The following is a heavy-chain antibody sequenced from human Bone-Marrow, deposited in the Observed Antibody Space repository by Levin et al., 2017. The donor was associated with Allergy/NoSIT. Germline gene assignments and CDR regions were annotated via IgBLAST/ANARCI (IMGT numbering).Heavy chain of an antibody. V-gene: IGHV3-30-3*01. D-gene: IGHD3-22*01. CDR3: ARDVHFDGSGSRLDY. CDR2: ISSDGSNK. J-gene: IGHJ4*02. Sequence: GESLKISCAASGFTFSNYAMHWVRQAPTKGLEWVAAISSDGSNKYYVDSMKGRFTISRDNSKGTLYLEMNSLRTEDAAVYYCARDVHFDGSGSRLDYWGQGSLVTVSS. CDR1: GFTFSNYA.